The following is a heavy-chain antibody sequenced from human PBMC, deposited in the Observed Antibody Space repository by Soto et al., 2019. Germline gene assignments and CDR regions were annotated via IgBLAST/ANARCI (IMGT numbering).Heavy chain of an antibody. Sequence: GGSLRLSCAASGFTFSNAWMSWVRQAPGKGLEWVGRIKSKTDGGTTDYAAPVKGRFNISRDDSKTTLYLQMNSLKTEDTAVYYCTTDRPAEDYYFDYWGQGTLVTVSS. CDR2: IKSKTDGGTT. J-gene: IGHJ4*02. CDR3: TTDRPAEDYYFDY. V-gene: IGHV3-15*01. D-gene: IGHD2-2*01. CDR1: GFTFSNAW.